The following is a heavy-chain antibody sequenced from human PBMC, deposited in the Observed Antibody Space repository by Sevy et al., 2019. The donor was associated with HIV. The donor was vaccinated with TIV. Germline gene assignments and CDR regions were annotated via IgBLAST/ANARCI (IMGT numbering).Heavy chain of an antibody. CDR1: GFTFSSYW. CDR2: INGDGSST. D-gene: IGHD6-19*01. Sequence: GGSLRLSCAASGFTFSSYWMHWVRQAPGKGLMWVSRINGDGSSTSYADSVKGRFTISRDNAKNTLYLQMNSLRAEDTAVYDCARWRAVAGSPHAFDIWGQGTMVTVSS. CDR3: ARWRAVAGSPHAFDI. V-gene: IGHV3-74*01. J-gene: IGHJ3*02.